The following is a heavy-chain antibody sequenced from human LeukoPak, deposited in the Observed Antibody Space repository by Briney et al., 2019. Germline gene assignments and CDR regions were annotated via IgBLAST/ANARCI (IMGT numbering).Heavy chain of an antibody. CDR3: ARVGVSGAYYYYMDV. Sequence: SETLSLTCAVYGGSFSGYYWSWIRQPAGKGLEWIGRIYTSGSTNYNPSLKSRVTISVDTSKNQFSLKLSSVTAADTAVYYCARVGVSGAYYYYMDVWGKGTTVTISS. CDR1: GGSFSGYY. D-gene: IGHD2-8*02. CDR2: IYTSGST. V-gene: IGHV4-59*10. J-gene: IGHJ6*03.